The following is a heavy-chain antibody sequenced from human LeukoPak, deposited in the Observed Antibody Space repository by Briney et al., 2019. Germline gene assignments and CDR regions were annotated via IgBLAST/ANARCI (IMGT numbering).Heavy chain of an antibody. CDR1: GGSFSGYY. J-gene: IGHJ4*02. D-gene: IGHD3-22*01. Sequence: SETLSLTCAVYGGSFSGYYWSWIRQPPGKGLEWIGEINQSGSTNYNPSLKSRVTISVDTSENQFSLKLSSVTAADTAVYYCASHREYYYDSSGYFDYWGQGTLVTVSS. V-gene: IGHV4-34*01. CDR3: ASHREYYYDSSGYFDY. CDR2: INQSGST.